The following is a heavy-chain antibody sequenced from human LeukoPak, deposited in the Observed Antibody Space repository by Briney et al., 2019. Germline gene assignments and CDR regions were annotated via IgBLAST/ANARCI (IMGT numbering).Heavy chain of an antibody. V-gene: IGHV3-7*01. CDR2: IKQDGSEQ. CDR1: GFSFSSYW. CDR3: ASTNSLDY. Sequence: GGSLRLSCAASGFSFSSYWMSWVRQAPGKGLEWVANIKQDGSEQNYVDSVKGRFTISRDNTENSLYLQMNSLRAEDTAVYYCASTNSLDYWGQGTLVTVSS. J-gene: IGHJ4*02. D-gene: IGHD2-2*01.